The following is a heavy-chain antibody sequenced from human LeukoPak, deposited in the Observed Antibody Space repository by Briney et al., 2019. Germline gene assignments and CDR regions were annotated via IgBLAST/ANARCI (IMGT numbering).Heavy chain of an antibody. CDR3: ASSADSSGYLITRY. D-gene: IGHD3-22*01. CDR2: IIPIFGTV. J-gene: IGHJ4*02. V-gene: IGHV1-69*05. Sequence: SVKVSCKASGGTFSSYAISWVRQAPGQGLEWMGGIIPIFGTVNYAQKFQGRVTITTDESTSTAYMELSSLRSEDTAVYYCASSADSSGYLITRYWGQGTLVTVSS. CDR1: GGTFSSYA.